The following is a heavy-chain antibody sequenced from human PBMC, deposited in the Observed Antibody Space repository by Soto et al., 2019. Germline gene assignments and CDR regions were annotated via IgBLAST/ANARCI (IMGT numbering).Heavy chain of an antibody. CDR1: GGSISSGGYS. D-gene: IGHD2-15*01. Sequence: PSETLSLTCAVSGGSISSGGYSWSWIRQPPGKGLEWIGYIYHSGSTYYNPSLKGRVTISVDRSKNQFSLKLSSVTAADTAVYYCARGRYCSGGSCSLDYWGQGTLVTVSS. CDR2: IYHSGST. CDR3: ARGRYCSGGSCSLDY. V-gene: IGHV4-30-2*01. J-gene: IGHJ4*02.